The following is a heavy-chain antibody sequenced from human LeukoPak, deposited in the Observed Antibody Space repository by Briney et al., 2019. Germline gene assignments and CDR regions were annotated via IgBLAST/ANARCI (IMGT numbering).Heavy chain of an antibody. CDR1: GGSFSGYY. CDR3: ARGRITGTTVEFDY. D-gene: IGHD1-7*01. V-gene: IGHV4-34*01. CDR2: INHSGST. J-gene: IGHJ4*02. Sequence: SETLSLTCAVYGGSFSGYYWSWIRQPPGKGLEWIGEINHSGSTNYNPSLKSRVTISVDTSKNQFSLKLSSVTAADTAVYYCARGRITGTTVEFDYWGQGTLVTVSS.